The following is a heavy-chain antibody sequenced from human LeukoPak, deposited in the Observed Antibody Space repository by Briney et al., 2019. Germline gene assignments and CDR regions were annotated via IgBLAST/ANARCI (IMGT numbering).Heavy chain of an antibody. J-gene: IGHJ5*02. Sequence: SVKDSCKASGGTFSSYAISWVRQAPGQGLEWMGRINPILGIANYAQKFQGRVTITADKSTSTAYMELSSLRSEDRAVYYCAREYGSGRGNWFEPWGQGALVTVSS. CDR2: INPILGIA. V-gene: IGHV1-69*04. CDR3: AREYGSGRGNWFEP. D-gene: IGHD3-10*01. CDR1: GGTFSSYA.